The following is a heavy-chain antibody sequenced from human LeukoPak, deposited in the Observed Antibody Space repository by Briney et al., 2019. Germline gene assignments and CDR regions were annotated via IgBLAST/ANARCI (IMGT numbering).Heavy chain of an antibody. D-gene: IGHD6-6*01. CDR2: IHTSGST. J-gene: IGHJ4*02. Sequence: KASETLSLTCTFSGGSISSYYWSWIRQPAGKGLEWIGRIHTSGSTNYNPSLKSRVTISVDTSKNQFSLKLSSVTAADTAVYYCARALYSSSSLYYFDYWGQGTLVTVSS. CDR1: GGSISSYY. CDR3: ARALYSSSSLYYFDY. V-gene: IGHV4-4*07.